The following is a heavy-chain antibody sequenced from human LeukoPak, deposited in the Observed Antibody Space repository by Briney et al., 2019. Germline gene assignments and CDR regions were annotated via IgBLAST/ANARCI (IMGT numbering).Heavy chain of an antibody. CDR1: GYTFTTYA. V-gene: IGHV7-4-1*02. CDR2: INTNTGNP. Sequence: GASVKVSCKASGYTFTTYAMNWVRQAPGQGLEWMGWINTNTGNPTYAQGFTGRFVFSLDISVSTAYLQISSLKAEDTAVYYCARDRDTTSSAWFDPWGQGTLVTVSS. CDR3: ARDRDTTSSAWFDP. J-gene: IGHJ5*02. D-gene: IGHD6-6*01.